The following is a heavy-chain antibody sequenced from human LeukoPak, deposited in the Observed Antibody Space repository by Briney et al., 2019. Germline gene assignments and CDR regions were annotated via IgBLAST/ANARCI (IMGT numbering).Heavy chain of an antibody. CDR3: ARRWAVAGLVYYFDY. CDR2: IYPGDSDT. CDR1: GYSFTSYW. V-gene: IGHV5-51*01. Sequence: GESLKISCKGSGYSFTSYWIGWVRQMPGKGLEWMGIIYPGDSDTRYSPSFQGQVTISADKSISTAYLQWSSLKASDTAMYYCARRWAVAGLVYYFDYWGQGTLVTVSS. J-gene: IGHJ4*02. D-gene: IGHD6-19*01.